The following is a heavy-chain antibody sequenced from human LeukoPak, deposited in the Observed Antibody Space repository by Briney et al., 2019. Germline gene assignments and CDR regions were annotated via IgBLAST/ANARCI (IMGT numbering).Heavy chain of an antibody. V-gene: IGHV3-23*01. CDR1: GFTFSSYA. CDR2: ISGSGGNT. CDR3: ARDASKCTSTSCYAGGYYYYGLDV. Sequence: GGSLRLSCAASGFTFSSYAMSWVRQAPGKGLDWVSAISGSGGNTYYADSVKGRFTISRDNSKNTLYLQMNSLRAEDTAVYYCARDASKCTSTSCYAGGYYYYGLDVWGQGTTVTVSS. J-gene: IGHJ6*02. D-gene: IGHD2-2*01.